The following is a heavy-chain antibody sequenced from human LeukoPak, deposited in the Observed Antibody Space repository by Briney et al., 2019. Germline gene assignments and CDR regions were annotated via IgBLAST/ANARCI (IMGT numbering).Heavy chain of an antibody. Sequence: PSETLSLTCTVSGGSISSYYWSWIRQPPGKGLEWIGSIYHSGSTYYNPSLKSRVTISVDTSKNQFSLKLSSVTAADTAVYYCARDGLKNLYNWFDPWGQGTLVTVSS. CDR1: GGSISSYY. J-gene: IGHJ5*02. CDR2: IYHSGST. D-gene: IGHD3/OR15-3a*01. V-gene: IGHV4-38-2*02. CDR3: ARDGLKNLYNWFDP.